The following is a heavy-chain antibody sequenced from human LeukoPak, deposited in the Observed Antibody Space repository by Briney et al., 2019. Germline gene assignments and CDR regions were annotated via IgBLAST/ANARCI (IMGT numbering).Heavy chain of an antibody. Sequence: GGSLRLSCAASGFTFSSYAMHWVRQAPGKGLEWVAVISYDGSNKKYADSVKGRFTISRDNSKNTLYLQMNSLRAEDTAVYYYARDADRATYNYFYMDVWGKGTTVTVSS. CDR2: ISYDGSNK. CDR3: ARDADRATYNYFYMDV. V-gene: IGHV3-30*01. CDR1: GFTFSSYA. J-gene: IGHJ6*03.